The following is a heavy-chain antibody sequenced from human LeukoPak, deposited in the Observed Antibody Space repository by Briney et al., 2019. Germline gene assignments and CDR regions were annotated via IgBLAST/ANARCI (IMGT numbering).Heavy chain of an antibody. J-gene: IGHJ6*03. Sequence: GGSLRLSCAASGFTFSSYAMSWVRQAPGKGLEWVSAISGSGGSTYYADSVKGRFTISRDNSKNTLYLQMNSLRAEDTAVYYCARGQYSSGWTYYYYYYMDVWGKGTTVTISS. V-gene: IGHV3-23*01. CDR2: ISGSGGST. CDR1: GFTFSSYA. D-gene: IGHD6-19*01. CDR3: ARGQYSSGWTYYYYYYMDV.